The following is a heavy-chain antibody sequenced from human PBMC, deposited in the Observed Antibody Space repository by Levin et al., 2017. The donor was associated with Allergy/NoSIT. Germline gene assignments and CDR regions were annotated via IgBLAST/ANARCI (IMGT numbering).Heavy chain of an antibody. CDR2: ISGSGGST. J-gene: IGHJ5*02. V-gene: IGHV3-23*01. CDR1: GFTFSSYA. D-gene: IGHD2-15*01. Sequence: LSLTCAASGFTFSSYAMSWVRQAPGKGLEWVSAISGSGGSTYYADSVKGRFTISRDNSKNTLYLQMNSLRAEDTAVYYCAKSQVVVAATPWFDPWGQGTLVTVSS. CDR3: AKSQVVVAATPWFDP.